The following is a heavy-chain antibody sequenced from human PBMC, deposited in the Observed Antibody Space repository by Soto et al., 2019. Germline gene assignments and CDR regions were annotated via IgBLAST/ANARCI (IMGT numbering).Heavy chain of an antibody. CDR3: ARVEDIVVVPAALTYYYYGMDV. CDR1: GYTFTSYG. D-gene: IGHD2-2*01. V-gene: IGHV1-18*04. CDR2: ISAYNGNT. Sequence: QVQLVQSGAEVKKPGASVKVSCKASGYTFTSYGISWVRQAPGQGLEWMGWISAYNGNTNYAQKLQGRVTMTTDTSTSTAYMGLRSLRSDDTAVYYCARVEDIVVVPAALTYYYYGMDVWGQGTTVTVSS. J-gene: IGHJ6*02.